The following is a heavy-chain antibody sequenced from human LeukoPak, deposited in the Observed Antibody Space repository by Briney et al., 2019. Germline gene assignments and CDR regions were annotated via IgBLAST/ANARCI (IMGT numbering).Heavy chain of an antibody. CDR3: ATEAAYCSGGSCQGYFDY. D-gene: IGHD2-15*01. J-gene: IGHJ4*02. Sequence: ASVKVSCKVSGYTLTELSMHWVRQAPGKGLEWMGGFDPEDGETIYAQKFQGRVTMTEDTSTDTAYMELSSLRSEDTAVYYCATEAAYCSGGSCQGYFDYRGQGTLVTVSS. V-gene: IGHV1-24*01. CDR1: GYTLTELS. CDR2: FDPEDGET.